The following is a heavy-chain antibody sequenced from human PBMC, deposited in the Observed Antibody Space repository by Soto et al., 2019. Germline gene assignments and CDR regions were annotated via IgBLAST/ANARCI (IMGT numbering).Heavy chain of an antibody. Sequence: PSETLSLTCTVSGGSISSYYWSWIRQPPGKGLEWIGYIYYSGSTNYNPSLKSRVTISVDTSKNQFSLKLSSVTAADTAVYCCARHIFGGYSFDYWGQGTLVTVSS. CDR2: IYYSGST. V-gene: IGHV4-59*08. CDR1: GGSISSYY. CDR3: ARHIFGGYSFDY. D-gene: IGHD5-12*01. J-gene: IGHJ4*02.